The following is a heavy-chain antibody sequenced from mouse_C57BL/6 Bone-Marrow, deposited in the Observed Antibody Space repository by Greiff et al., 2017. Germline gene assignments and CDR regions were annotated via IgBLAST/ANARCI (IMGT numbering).Heavy chain of an antibody. D-gene: IGHD1-1*01. Sequence: QVQLQQPGAELVKPGASVKLSCKASGYTFTSYWMHWVKQRPGQGLEWIGMIHPNSGSTNYNEKFKSKATLTVDKSSSTAYMQLSSLASEDSAVYDCARSNYGSSYDYWGQGTTLTVSS. CDR2: IHPNSGST. CDR1: GYTFTSYW. CDR3: ARSNYGSSYDY. V-gene: IGHV1-64*01. J-gene: IGHJ2*01.